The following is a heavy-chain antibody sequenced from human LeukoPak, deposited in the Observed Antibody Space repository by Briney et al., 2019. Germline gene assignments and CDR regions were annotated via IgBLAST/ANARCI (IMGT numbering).Heavy chain of an antibody. CDR3: ANSLGYNYFGMDV. V-gene: IGHV3-9*01. CDR1: GLTFDDYA. Sequence: GGSLRLSCAGSGLTFDDYAMHWVRQAPGRGLEWVSGISWNSGTIGYADSVKGRFTISRDNAKNSPYLQMNSLRTEDTALYYCANSLGYNYFGMDVWGRGTTVTVSS. D-gene: IGHD5-12*01. J-gene: IGHJ6*02. CDR2: ISWNSGTI.